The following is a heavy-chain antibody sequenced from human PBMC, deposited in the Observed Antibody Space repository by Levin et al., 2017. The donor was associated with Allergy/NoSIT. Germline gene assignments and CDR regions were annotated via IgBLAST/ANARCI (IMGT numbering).Heavy chain of an antibody. D-gene: IGHD6-13*01. CDR2: ISGSGGST. J-gene: IGHJ4*02. Sequence: ETLSLTCAASGFTFSSYAMSWVRQAPGKGLEWVSAISGSGGSTFYADSVKGRFTISRDNSKNTLYLQMYSLRAEDTALYYCAKDEDYSSSWYTGVFDYWGQGTLVTVSS. CDR3: AKDEDYSSSWYTGVFDY. V-gene: IGHV3-23*01. CDR1: GFTFSSYA.